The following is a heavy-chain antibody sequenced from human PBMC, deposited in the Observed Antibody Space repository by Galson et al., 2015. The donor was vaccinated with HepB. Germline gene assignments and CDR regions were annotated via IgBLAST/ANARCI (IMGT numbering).Heavy chain of an antibody. Sequence: LTCAVYGGSFSGYYWSWIRQPPGKGLEWIGEINHSGSTNYNPSLKSRVTISVDTSKNQFSLKLSSVTAADTAVYYCARGLRGWIHSWFDPWGQGTLVTVSS. V-gene: IGHV4-34*01. D-gene: IGHD5-12*01. CDR3: ARGLRGWIHSWFDP. CDR1: GGSFSGYY. CDR2: INHSGST. J-gene: IGHJ5*02.